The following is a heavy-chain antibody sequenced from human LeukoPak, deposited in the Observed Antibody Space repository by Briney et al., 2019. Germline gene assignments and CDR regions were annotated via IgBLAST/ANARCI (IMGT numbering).Heavy chain of an antibody. CDR1: GDTLTRLY. J-gene: IGHJ5*02. CDR2: INAKSGAT. D-gene: IGHD4-11*01. CDR3: ARDNQEDSAVSNGYDGGWFDH. V-gene: IGHV1-2*02. Sequence: ASVNVSCKASGDTLTRLYIHWVRQAPGQGLEWIGWINAKSGATSYAQKFQDRVTITRDTSTHATFMELTRLTPDDTALFYCARDNQEDSAVSNGYDGGWFDHWGQGTLVTVSS.